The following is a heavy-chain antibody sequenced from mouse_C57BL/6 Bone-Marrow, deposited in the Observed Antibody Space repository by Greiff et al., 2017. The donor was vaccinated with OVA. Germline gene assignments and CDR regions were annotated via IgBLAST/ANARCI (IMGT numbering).Heavy chain of an antibody. V-gene: IGHV5-6*01. J-gene: IGHJ2*01. CDR3: ARKAITADY. CDR1: GFTFSSYG. D-gene: IGHD1-1*01. Sequence: EVQGVESGGDLVKPGGSLKLSCAASGFTFSSYGMSWVRQTPDKRLEWVATLSSGGSYTYYPDSVKGRFTISRDNAKNTLYLQMSSLKSEDTAMYYCARKAITADYWGQGTTLTVSS. CDR2: LSSGGSYT.